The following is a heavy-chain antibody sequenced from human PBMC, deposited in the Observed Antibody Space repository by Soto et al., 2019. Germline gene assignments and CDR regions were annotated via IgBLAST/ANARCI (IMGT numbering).Heavy chain of an antibody. V-gene: IGHV1-2*02. CDR1: GYTFTGYY. CDR3: FAGTFADGEVFDY. J-gene: IGHJ4*02. D-gene: IGHD1-1*01. CDR2: IKPNSGGT. Sequence: ASVKVSCKASGYTFTGYYMHWVRQAPGQGLEWMGWIKPNSGGTNYAQKFQGRVTMTRDTSISTAYMELSRLRSDDTAVYYCFAGTFADGEVFDYWGQGTLVTVSS.